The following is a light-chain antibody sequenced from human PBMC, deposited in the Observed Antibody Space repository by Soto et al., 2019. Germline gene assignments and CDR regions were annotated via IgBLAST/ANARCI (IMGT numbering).Light chain of an antibody. CDR1: QSISSY. Sequence: DIQMTQSPSSPSASVGDRVTITCRASQSISSYLNWYQQKPGKAPKLLIYAASSLQSGVPSRFSGSGSGTDFTLTITSPEPEDFATYYCQQSYSTPPTFGQGTKVEVK. CDR2: AAS. V-gene: IGKV1-39*01. CDR3: QQSYSTPPT. J-gene: IGKJ1*01.